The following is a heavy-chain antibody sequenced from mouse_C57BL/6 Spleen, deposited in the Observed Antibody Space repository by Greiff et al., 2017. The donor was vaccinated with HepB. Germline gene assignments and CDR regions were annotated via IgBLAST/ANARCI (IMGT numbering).Heavy chain of an antibody. CDR1: GYTFTSYW. J-gene: IGHJ2*01. CDR2: IHPNSGST. Sequence: QVQLKQPGAELVKPGASVKLSCKASGYTFTSYWMHWVKQRPGQGLEWIGMIHPNSGSTNYNEKFKSKATLTVDKSSSTAYMQLSSLTSEDSAVYYCARGELLRSYFDYWGQGTTLTVSS. D-gene: IGHD1-1*01. CDR3: ARGELLRSYFDY. V-gene: IGHV1-64*01.